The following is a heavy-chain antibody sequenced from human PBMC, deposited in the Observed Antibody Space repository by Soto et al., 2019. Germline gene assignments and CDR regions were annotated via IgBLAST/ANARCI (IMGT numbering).Heavy chain of an antibody. D-gene: IGHD2-21*02. Sequence: QVQLVQSGSEVKKPGSSVRVSCTASGGTFINYAINWVRQAPGQGLEWMGGFSPFFGTANYAQKLKGRVTITADKSTSTVDMELSSLRSEDAAVYYCAKRGNCGGDCFAFDVWGQGTMVTVSS. J-gene: IGHJ3*01. V-gene: IGHV1-69*06. CDR3: AKRGNCGGDCFAFDV. CDR2: FSPFFGTA. CDR1: GGTFINYA.